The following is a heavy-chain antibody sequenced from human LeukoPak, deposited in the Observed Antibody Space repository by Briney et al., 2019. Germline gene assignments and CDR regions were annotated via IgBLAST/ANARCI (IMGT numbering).Heavy chain of an antibody. J-gene: IGHJ4*02. D-gene: IGHD3-10*01. V-gene: IGHV3-23*01. CDR2: ISDVEKIP. CDR3: ARHDSYIPY. CDR1: GFTFTNYA. Sequence: QTGGSLRLSCAASGFTFTNYAMSWVRQAPGKGLVWVSGISDVEKIPYYSDSVKGRFTISRDNSKKTVYLQMNNLRAEDTAVYFCARHDSYIPYWGQGIPVTVSS.